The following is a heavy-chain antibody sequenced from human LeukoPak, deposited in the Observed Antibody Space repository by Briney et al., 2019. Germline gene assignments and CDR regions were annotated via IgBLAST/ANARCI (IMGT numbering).Heavy chain of an antibody. J-gene: IGHJ4*02. CDR1: GFTFSSYA. CDR2: ISFRWSST. CDR3: ATPDGFVFLWFELNFDY. D-gene: IGHD3-10*01. V-gene: IGHV3-23*01. Sequence: PGGALRLSCAASGFTFSSYAMRWGRQAPGKGLGWVSSISFRWSSTYHAHSVKGRCTISRDNAKKTLYLQMTSLRADDTAVYSCATPDGFVFLWFELNFDYWSQGTLVTVSA.